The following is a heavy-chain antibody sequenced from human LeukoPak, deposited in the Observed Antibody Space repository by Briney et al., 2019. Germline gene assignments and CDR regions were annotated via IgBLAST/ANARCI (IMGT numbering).Heavy chain of an antibody. CDR1: GFTFSSYW. V-gene: IGHV3-74*01. J-gene: IGHJ3*02. Sequence: PGGSLRLSCAASGFTFSSYWMHWVRPAPGKGVGWVSRINSDGGSTSYTDSVKRRSTISRDNAKNPLYLQMNSLRAEDTAVYYCARRSAAKDAFDIWVQGTKVTVSS. D-gene: IGHD6-25*01. CDR3: ARRSAAKDAFDI. CDR2: INSDGGST.